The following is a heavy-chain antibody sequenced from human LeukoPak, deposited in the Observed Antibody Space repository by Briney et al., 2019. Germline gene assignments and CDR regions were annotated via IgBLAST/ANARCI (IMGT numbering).Heavy chain of an antibody. D-gene: IGHD3-22*01. CDR3: AREGYDSSGCFDY. J-gene: IGHJ4*02. CDR1: GDSFSSNSAA. Sequence: SQTLSLTCALSGDSFSSNSAAWNWVRQSPSRGLEWLGRTYYRSKWYNDYAVSVKSRLTINPDTSKNQFSLQLNSVTPEDTAVYYCAREGYDSSGCFDYWGQGTLVTVSS. V-gene: IGHV6-1*01. CDR2: TYYRSKWYN.